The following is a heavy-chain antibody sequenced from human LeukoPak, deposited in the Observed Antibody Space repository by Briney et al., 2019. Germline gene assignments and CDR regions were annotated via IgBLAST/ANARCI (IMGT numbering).Heavy chain of an antibody. CDR3: AKTPIIGQGWLRGSFDY. V-gene: IGHV3-30*02. D-gene: IGHD5-12*01. J-gene: IGHJ4*02. CDR1: GLTFSSYG. CDR2: IRYDGSNK. Sequence: GGSLRLSCAASGLTFSSYGMHWVRQAPGKGLGWVAFIRYDGSNKYYADSVKGRFTISRDNSKNTLYLQMNSLRAEDTAVYHCAKTPIIGQGWLRGSFDYWGQGTLVTVSS.